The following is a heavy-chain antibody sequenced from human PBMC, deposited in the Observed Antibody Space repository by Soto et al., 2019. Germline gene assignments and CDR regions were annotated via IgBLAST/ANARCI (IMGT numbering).Heavy chain of an antibody. Sequence: EVQLLESGGGLVQPGGSLRLSCAASGFTFTSYAMNWVRQAPGKGLEWVSAVSGGGGSTYYADSVKGRFTISRDNSKNTLYLEMNSLRAEDTAVYYCAIRQYSGSWYWPLDYWGQGTLVTVSS. CDR1: GFTFTSYA. J-gene: IGHJ4*02. V-gene: IGHV3-23*01. CDR2: VSGGGGST. CDR3: AIRQYSGSWYWPLDY. D-gene: IGHD6-13*01.